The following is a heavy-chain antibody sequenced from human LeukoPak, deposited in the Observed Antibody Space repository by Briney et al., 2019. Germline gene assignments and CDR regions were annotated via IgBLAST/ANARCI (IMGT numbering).Heavy chain of an antibody. CDR1: GFTFSHYW. D-gene: IGHD2-2*01. V-gene: IGHV3-74*01. Sequence: GGSLRLSCAASGFTFSHYWMHWVRQAPGMGLVWVSRIESDGGRTDYADSLKGRFTISRDNAKNTLYLEMNSLRAEDTAVYYCARVGHCSSTACFIDYWGQGTLVTVSS. CDR2: IESDGGRT. J-gene: IGHJ4*02. CDR3: ARVGHCSSTACFIDY.